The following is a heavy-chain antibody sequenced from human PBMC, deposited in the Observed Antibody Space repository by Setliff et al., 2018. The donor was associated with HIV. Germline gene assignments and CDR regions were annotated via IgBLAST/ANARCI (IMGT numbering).Heavy chain of an antibody. D-gene: IGHD3-16*01. Sequence: GASVKVSCKASGYTFTDYAIYWMRQAPGQRLEWLGWINAGNGNTGYAQKFQGRVTMTRNTSISTAYMELSSLRSEDTAVYYCARAMNLGATYNWFDPWGQGTLVTVSS. V-gene: IGHV1-8*02. CDR2: INAGNGNT. CDR1: GYTFTDYA. J-gene: IGHJ5*02. CDR3: ARAMNLGATYNWFDP.